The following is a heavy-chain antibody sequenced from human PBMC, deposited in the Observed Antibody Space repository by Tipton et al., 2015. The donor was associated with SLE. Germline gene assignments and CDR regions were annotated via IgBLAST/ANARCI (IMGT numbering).Heavy chain of an antibody. CDR2: IKKDGSEK. J-gene: IGHJ2*01. D-gene: IGHD4-17*01. Sequence: SLRLSCAASGFTFNNYWMSWVRQAPGKGLEWVANIKKDGSEKYYVDSVRGRFTISRDNAENSLYLQMNSLRAEDTAVYYCTRGSDGEYVRYFDVWGPGTLVTVSS. V-gene: IGHV3-7*01. CDR3: TRGSDGEYVRYFDV. CDR1: GFTFNNYW.